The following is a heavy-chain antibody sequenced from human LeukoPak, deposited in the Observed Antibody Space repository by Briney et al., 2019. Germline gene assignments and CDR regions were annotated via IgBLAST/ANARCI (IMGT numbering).Heavy chain of an antibody. CDR2: INPNSGGT. D-gene: IGHD6-6*01. J-gene: IGHJ4*02. CDR1: GYTFTSYD. CDR3: ARTLGIAARNDY. V-gene: IGHV1-2*02. Sequence: GASVKVSCKASGYTFTSYDINWVRQATGQGLEWMGWINPNSGGTNYAQKFQGRVTMTRDTSISAAYMELSRLRSDDTAVYYCARTLGIAARNDYWGQGTLVTVSS.